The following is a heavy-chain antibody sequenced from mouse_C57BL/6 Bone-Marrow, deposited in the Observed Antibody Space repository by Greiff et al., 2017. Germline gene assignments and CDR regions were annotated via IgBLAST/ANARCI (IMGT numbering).Heavy chain of an antibody. CDR3: ARDRYYLVYYAMSY. Sequence: VQLQQSGAELVKPGASVKISCKASGYTFTDYYIHWVKQRPGQGLEWIGKFGPGSGSTYYNEKFKGKGTLTADKSSSTAYMQLSSLTSEDSAVYFCARDRYYLVYYAMSYWGQGTSVTVFS. D-gene: IGHD1-1*01. V-gene: IGHV1-77*01. CDR2: FGPGSGST. J-gene: IGHJ4*01. CDR1: GYTFTDYY.